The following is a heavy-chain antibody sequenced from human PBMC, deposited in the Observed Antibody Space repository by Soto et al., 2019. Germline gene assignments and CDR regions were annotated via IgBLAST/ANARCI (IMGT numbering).Heavy chain of an antibody. D-gene: IGHD3-10*01. CDR1: GFTFDDYA. V-gene: IGHV3-9*01. CDR2: ISWNSGSI. J-gene: IGHJ6*02. Sequence: EVQLVESGGGLVQPGRSLRLYCAASGFTFDDYAMHWVRQAPGKGLEWVSGISWNSGSIGYADSVKGRFTISRDNAKNSLYLQMNSLRAEDTALYYCAKHAITMVRGVISYYGMDVWGQGTTVTVSS. CDR3: AKHAITMVRGVISYYGMDV.